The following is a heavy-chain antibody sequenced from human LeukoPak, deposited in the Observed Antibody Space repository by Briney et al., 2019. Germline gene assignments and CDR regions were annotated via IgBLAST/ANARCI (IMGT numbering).Heavy chain of an antibody. D-gene: IGHD1-7*01. CDR3: AKGGEQATWNFPN. V-gene: IGHV3-23*01. CDR2: ISDNGANT. J-gene: IGHJ1*01. CDR1: GFTFRSYG. Sequence: GGSLRLSCAASGFTFRSYGMSWVRQAPGKGLEWVSIISDNGANTYYADSVRGRFTISRDNSQNTLYLQMNSLRAEDTAVYYCAKGGEQATWNFPNWGQGTLVTVSS.